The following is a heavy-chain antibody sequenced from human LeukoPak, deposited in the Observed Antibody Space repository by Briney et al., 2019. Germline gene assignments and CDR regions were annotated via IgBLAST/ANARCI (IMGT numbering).Heavy chain of an antibody. Sequence: PSETLSLTCAVYGGSFSGYYWSWIRQPPGKGLEWIGEINHSGSTNYNPSLKSRFTISVDTSKNQFSLKLSSVTAADTAVYYCARRYDFWSGQSDYGMDVWGQGTTVTVSS. CDR2: INHSGST. V-gene: IGHV4-34*01. CDR1: GGSFSGYY. CDR3: ARRYDFWSGQSDYGMDV. D-gene: IGHD3-3*01. J-gene: IGHJ6*02.